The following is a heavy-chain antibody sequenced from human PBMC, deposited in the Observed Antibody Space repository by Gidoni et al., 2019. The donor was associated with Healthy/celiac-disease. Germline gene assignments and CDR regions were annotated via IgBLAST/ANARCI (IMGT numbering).Heavy chain of an antibody. CDR1: GFHFSSYS. D-gene: IGHD1-20*01. Sequence: EVQLVESGGCLVKPGGSLRLSCAASGFHFSSYSMNWVRQAPGKGMEWVASISSSSSYIYYAESVKGRVTIARDNAKNSLYLQMNSLRAEDTAVYYCARGRYPPSYAFDIWGQGTMVTVSS. V-gene: IGHV3-21*01. CDR3: ARGRYPPSYAFDI. J-gene: IGHJ3*02. CDR2: ISSSSSYI.